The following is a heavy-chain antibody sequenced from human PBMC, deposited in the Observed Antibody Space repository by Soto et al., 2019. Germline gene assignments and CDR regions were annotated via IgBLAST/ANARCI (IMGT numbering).Heavy chain of an antibody. CDR2: ISGSGGST. CDR3: AKGEYCSGGSCYSGYYYGMDV. V-gene: IGHV3-23*01. J-gene: IGHJ6*02. CDR1: GFTFSSYA. D-gene: IGHD2-15*01. Sequence: GSLRLSCAASGFTFSSYAMSWVRQAPGKGLEWGSAISGSGGSTYYADSVKGRFTISRDNSKNTLYLQMNSLRAEDTAVYYCAKGEYCSGGSCYSGYYYGMDVWGQGTTVTVSS.